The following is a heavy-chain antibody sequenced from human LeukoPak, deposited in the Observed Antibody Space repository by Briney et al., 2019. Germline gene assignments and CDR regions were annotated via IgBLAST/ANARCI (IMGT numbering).Heavy chain of an antibody. CDR3: AKDAYGDYPDAFDI. Sequence: GGSLRLSCAASGFIFSNYAMSWVRQTPGKGLEWVSSISSRGGYTYYADSVKGRFTVSRDNSKNTLYLQMNSLRAEDTAVYYCAKDAYGDYPDAFDIWGQGTMVTVSS. D-gene: IGHD4-17*01. V-gene: IGHV3-23*01. CDR1: GFIFSNYA. J-gene: IGHJ3*02. CDR2: ISSRGGYT.